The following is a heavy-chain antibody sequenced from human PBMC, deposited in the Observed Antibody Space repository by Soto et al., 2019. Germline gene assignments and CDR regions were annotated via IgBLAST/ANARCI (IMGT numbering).Heavy chain of an antibody. D-gene: IGHD3-3*01. CDR2: IYWNDDK. CDR1: GFSLSTSGVG. CDR3: AHTKGITIFGVVIIPKHSNWFDP. Sequence: QITLKESGPTLVKPTQTLTLTCTFSGFSLSTSGVGVGWIRQPPGKALEWLALIYWNDDKRYSPSLKSRLTLTKDTSKNQVVLTMTNMDPVDTATYYCAHTKGITIFGVVIIPKHSNWFDPWGQGTLVTVSS. J-gene: IGHJ5*02. V-gene: IGHV2-5*01.